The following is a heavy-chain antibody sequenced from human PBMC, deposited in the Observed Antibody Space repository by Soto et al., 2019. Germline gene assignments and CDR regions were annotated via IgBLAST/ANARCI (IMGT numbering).Heavy chain of an antibody. CDR2: ITCSGNTR. J-gene: IGHJ4*02. V-gene: IGHV3-23*01. Sequence: GSLRLSCTGSQFTFNKFTMGCVRHAPGTGVQWFSAITCSGNTRYHADALTQRVTISTHNLRNTLFLQMNTLRAEDPAIYYCAKGFAAAGFYFESWGQGNRVTVSS. CDR1: QFTFNKFT. CDR3: AKGFAAAGFYFES. D-gene: IGHD6-25*01.